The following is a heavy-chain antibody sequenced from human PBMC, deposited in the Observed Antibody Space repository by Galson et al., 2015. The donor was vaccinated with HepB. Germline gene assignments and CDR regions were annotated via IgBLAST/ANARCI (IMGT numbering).Heavy chain of an antibody. CDR3: ARGVGGYSSGWYGMDAFDI. J-gene: IGHJ3*02. D-gene: IGHD6-19*01. CDR2: IYYSGST. V-gene: IGHV4-30-4*01. CDR1: GGSISSGDYY. Sequence: LTCTVSGGSISSGDYYWSWIRQPPGKGLEWIGYIYYSGSTYYNPSLKSRVTISVDTSKNQFSLKLSSVTAADTAVYYCARGVGGYSSGWYGMDAFDIWGQGTMVTVSS.